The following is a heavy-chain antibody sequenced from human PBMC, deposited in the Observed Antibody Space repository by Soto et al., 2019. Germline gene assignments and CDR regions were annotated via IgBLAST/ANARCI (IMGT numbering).Heavy chain of an antibody. D-gene: IGHD6-19*01. CDR1: GYTITDNY. CDR3: ARAPKVYGSSLAT. Sequence: ASVKVSCKASGYTITDNYLHWVRQAPGQGLEWMGWINPNSGGTNYAQTFQGRVTMTRDTSISTAYMELRRLRSDDTAAFYCARAPKVYGSSLATWGQGTPVTVSS. V-gene: IGHV1-2*02. CDR2: INPNSGGT. J-gene: IGHJ5*02.